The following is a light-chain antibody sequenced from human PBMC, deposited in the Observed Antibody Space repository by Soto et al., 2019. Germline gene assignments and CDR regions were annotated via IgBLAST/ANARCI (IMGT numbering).Light chain of an antibody. CDR2: NTS. Sequence: QAVVTQEPSLTVSPGGTVTLTFGSSTGTVTSGHYPYWFHQKPGQAPRTLVYNTSDKHSWTPARFSGSLLGGKAALTLSGAQPEDEADFYCLLSDRGARVFGGGTKLTVL. CDR1: TGTVTSGHY. J-gene: IGLJ3*02. CDR3: LLSDRGARV. V-gene: IGLV7-46*01.